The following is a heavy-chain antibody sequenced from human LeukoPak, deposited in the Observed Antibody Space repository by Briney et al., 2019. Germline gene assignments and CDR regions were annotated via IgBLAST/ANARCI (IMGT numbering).Heavy chain of an antibody. D-gene: IGHD2-15*01. CDR1: AFSFSTYS. CDR3: ARVGYCSGGSCYSLNWFDP. CDR2: ISSSSNYI. V-gene: IGHV3-21*01. Sequence: GGSLRLSCAASAFSFSTYSMNWVRQAPGKGLEWVSSISSSSNYIYYADSVKGRFTISRDNAKNSLYLQMNSLRADDTAVYYCARVGYCSGGSCYSLNWFDPRGQGTLVTVSS. J-gene: IGHJ5*02.